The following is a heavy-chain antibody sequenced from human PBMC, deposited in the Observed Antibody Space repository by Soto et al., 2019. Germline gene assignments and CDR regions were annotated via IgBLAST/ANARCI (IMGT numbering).Heavy chain of an antibody. D-gene: IGHD3-22*01. V-gene: IGHV3-48*02. Sequence: PGGSLRLSCAASGFTFSTYNMNWVRQAPGKGLEWISYISSSSTTIYYADSVKGRFTVSRDNAKNSLYLQMNSLRDEDTAVFYCARGGTYYYDGTPLTDYWGQGTLVTVSS. CDR1: GFTFSTYN. CDR2: ISSSSTTI. CDR3: ARGGTYYYDGTPLTDY. J-gene: IGHJ4*02.